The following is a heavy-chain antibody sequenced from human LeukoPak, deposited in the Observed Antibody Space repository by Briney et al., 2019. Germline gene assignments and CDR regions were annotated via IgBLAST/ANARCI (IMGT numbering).Heavy chain of an antibody. CDR2: ISSSSSYI. J-gene: IGHJ3*02. CDR1: GFTFSSYS. D-gene: IGHD6-6*01. V-gene: IGHV3-21*01. CDR3: ARQGSSDAFDI. Sequence: GGSLRLSCAASGFTFSSYSMNWVRQAPGKGLEWVSSISSSSSYIYYADSVKGRFTISRDNAKNSLYLQMNSLRAEDTAVYYRARQGSSDAFDIWGQGTMVTVSS.